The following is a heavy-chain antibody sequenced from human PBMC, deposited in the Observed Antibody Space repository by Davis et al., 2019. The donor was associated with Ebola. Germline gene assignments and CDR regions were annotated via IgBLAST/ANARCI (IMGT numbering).Heavy chain of an antibody. Sequence: PSETLSLTCTVSGGSISSGSYYWSWIRQPAGKGLEWIGHIYTSGSTNYNPSLKSRVTISVDTSKNQFSLKLSSVTAADTAVYYCARWVVGHNWFDPWGQGTLVTVSS. CDR3: ARWVVGHNWFDP. CDR1: GGSISSGSYY. D-gene: IGHD2-15*01. CDR2: IYTSGST. V-gene: IGHV4-61*09. J-gene: IGHJ5*02.